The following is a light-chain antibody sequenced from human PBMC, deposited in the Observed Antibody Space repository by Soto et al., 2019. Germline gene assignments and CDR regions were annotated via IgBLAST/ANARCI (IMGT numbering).Light chain of an antibody. CDR3: QRRPSWQDT. Sequence: EIVLTQSPATRSLSPGERATLSCGASQIVNNYLAWYQQKPGQPPRLLIXDRSDRASGIPARFSGSGSGTDFTPTISRLEHAASAEYYCQRRPSWQDTIGHGSRLE. V-gene: IGKV3D-11*02. CDR1: QIVNNY. CDR2: DRS. J-gene: IGKJ5*01.